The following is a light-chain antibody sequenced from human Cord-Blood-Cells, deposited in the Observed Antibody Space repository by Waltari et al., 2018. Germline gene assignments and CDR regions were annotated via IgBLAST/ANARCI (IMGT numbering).Light chain of an antibody. Sequence: QSALTQPASVSGSPGQSLPISCTGTSSDVGGYNYVSWYQQHPGKAPKHMIYDVSNRPSGVSNRFSGSKSGNTASLTISGLQAEDEADYYCSSYTSSSTLEVFGTGTKVTVL. V-gene: IGLV2-14*01. CDR1: SSDVGGYNY. J-gene: IGLJ1*01. CDR2: DVS. CDR3: SSYTSSSTLEV.